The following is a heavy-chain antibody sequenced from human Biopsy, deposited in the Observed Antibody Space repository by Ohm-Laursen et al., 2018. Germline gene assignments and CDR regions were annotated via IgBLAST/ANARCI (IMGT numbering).Heavy chain of an antibody. J-gene: IGHJ4*02. CDR2: INNSGGST. CDR3: AKCMTGGSNCYFHH. CDR1: GFTFSSYA. D-gene: IGHD2-8*01. V-gene: IGHV3-23*01. Sequence: SLRLSCAASGFTFSSYAMTWVRQAPGKGLEWVSVINNSGGSTHYAVSVKARFTISRDNSKNTLYLQMNSLRGEDTAVYYCAKCMTGGSNCYFHHWGQGTLVTVSS.